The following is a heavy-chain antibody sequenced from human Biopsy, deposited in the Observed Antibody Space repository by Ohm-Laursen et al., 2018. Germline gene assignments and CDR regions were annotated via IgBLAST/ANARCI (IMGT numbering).Heavy chain of an antibody. J-gene: IGHJ4*02. D-gene: IGHD3-3*01. CDR2: ISNSGTT. V-gene: IGHV4-59*08. CDR3: ARLSTLFGVADFTDD. Sequence: SETLSLTWTLSGASVRSHFLTWIRQPPGKGLQWIGSISNSGTTKSSPSLKSRVNISLHTSKNQLSLKLTSVTAADTAVYYCARLSTLFGVADFTDDWGQGTLVTVSS. CDR1: GASVRSHF.